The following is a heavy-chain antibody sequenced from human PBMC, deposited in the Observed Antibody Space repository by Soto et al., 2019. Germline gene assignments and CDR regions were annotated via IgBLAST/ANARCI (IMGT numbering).Heavy chain of an antibody. CDR3: ARDCSSTSCYSKFSLDAFDI. CDR1: GYTFTSYG. D-gene: IGHD2-2*01. V-gene: IGHV1-18*01. J-gene: IGHJ3*02. CDR2: ISAYNGNT. Sequence: ASVKVSCKASGYTFTSYGISWVRQAPGQGLEWMGWISAYNGNTNYAQKLQGRVTMTTDTSTSTAYMELRSLRSDDTAVYYCARDCSSTSCYSKFSLDAFDIWGQGTMVTVSS.